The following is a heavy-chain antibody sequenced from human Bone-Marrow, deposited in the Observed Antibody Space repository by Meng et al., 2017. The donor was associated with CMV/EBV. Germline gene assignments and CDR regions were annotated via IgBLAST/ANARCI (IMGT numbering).Heavy chain of an antibody. Sequence: LSLTCAASGFTFSSYGMHWVRQAPGKGLEWVAFISYDGSNKYYADSVKGRFTISRDNSKNTLYLQMNSLRAEDTAVYYCARGKSREIQLWLPYYYYYYGMDVWGQGTTVTVSS. CDR1: GFTFSSYG. CDR3: ARGKSREIQLWLPYYYYYYGMDV. V-gene: IGHV3-30*19. CDR2: ISYDGSNK. J-gene: IGHJ6*02. D-gene: IGHD5-18*01.